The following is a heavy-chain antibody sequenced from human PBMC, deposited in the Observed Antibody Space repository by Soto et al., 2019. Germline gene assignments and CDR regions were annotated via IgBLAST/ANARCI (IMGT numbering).Heavy chain of an antibody. J-gene: IGHJ4*02. CDR1: GYTFTNCG. CDR3: ARDLDGSGSYYTDY. Sequence: ASVKVSCKASGYTFTNCGIAWVRQAPGQGLEWMGWISPYKGNTHYAQKFQGRVTMTTDTSTSTDYMELRSLRSDDTAVYYCARDLDGSGSYYTDYWGQGTLVTVSS. D-gene: IGHD3-10*01. CDR2: ISPYKGNT. V-gene: IGHV1-18*01.